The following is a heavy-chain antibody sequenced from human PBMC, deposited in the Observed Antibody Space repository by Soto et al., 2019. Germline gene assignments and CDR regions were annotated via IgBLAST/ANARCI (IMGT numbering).Heavy chain of an antibody. V-gene: IGHV3-30-3*01. CDR1: GVTFSSYA. CDR2: ISYDGSNK. CDR3: ARDRNSSSSLGYNGGYGMDV. J-gene: IGHJ6*02. D-gene: IGHD6-6*01. Sequence: GGSLRLSCAASGVTFSSYAMHWVRQAPGKGLEWVAVISYDGSNKYYADSVKGRFTISRDNSKNTLYLQMNSLRAEDTAVYYCARDRNSSSSLGYNGGYGMDVWGQGTTVTVSS.